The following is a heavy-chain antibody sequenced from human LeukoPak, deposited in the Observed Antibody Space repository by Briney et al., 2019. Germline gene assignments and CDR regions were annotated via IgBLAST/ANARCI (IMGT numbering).Heavy chain of an antibody. CDR1: GFTFNIYA. Sequence: GGSLRLSCAASGFTFNIYAMSWVRQAPGKGLEWVSVISGSGTRTYYADSVKGRFTISRDSSKNTLYLQMSSLRVEDTAVYHCAKSPVTSGDYYFGMDVWGQGTTVTVSS. J-gene: IGHJ6*02. V-gene: IGHV3-23*01. CDR2: ISGSGTRT. CDR3: AKSPVTSGDYYFGMDV. D-gene: IGHD4-17*01.